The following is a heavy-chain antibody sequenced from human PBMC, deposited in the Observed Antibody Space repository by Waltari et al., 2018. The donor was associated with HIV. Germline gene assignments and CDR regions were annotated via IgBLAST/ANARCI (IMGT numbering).Heavy chain of an antibody. J-gene: IGHJ4*02. CDR1: GYSFTSYW. V-gene: IGHV5-51*01. Sequence: EVQLVQSGAEVKKPGESLKISCKGSGYSFTSYWIGWVRLMPGTVLEWMGIIQPGDSYTRYSPSFQGQVTSSADKSISTAYLQWSSLKASDTAMYYCARHSYYDSSGRWGYFDYWGQGTLVTVSS. CDR3: ARHSYYDSSGRWGYFDY. D-gene: IGHD3-22*01. CDR2: IQPGDSYT.